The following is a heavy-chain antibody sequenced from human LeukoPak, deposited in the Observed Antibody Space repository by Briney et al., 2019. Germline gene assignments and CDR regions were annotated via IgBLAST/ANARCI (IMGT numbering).Heavy chain of an antibody. CDR1: GFTFSTFR. V-gene: IGHV3-21*01. Sequence: GGSLRLSCAASGFTFSTFRMNCVRQATGKGLEWFSFISSSSSYIHYADSVKGRFNISRDNAMNSLYLQMNSLRVGDTAVYYCARELASKSAFDIWGQGTMVTVSS. D-gene: IGHD3-3*02. J-gene: IGHJ3*02. CDR2: ISSSSSYI. CDR3: ARELASKSAFDI.